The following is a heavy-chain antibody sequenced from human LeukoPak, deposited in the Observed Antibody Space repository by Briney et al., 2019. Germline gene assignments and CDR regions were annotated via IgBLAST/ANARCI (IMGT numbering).Heavy chain of an antibody. CDR1: GFTFSSYG. Sequence: GGSLRLSCAASGFTFSSYGMHWVRQAPGKGLEWVAVIWYDGSNKYYAHSVKGRFTISRDNSKNTLYLQMNSLRAEDTAVYYCARAMVREPGVDYWGQGTLVTVSS. CDR3: ARAMVREPGVDY. J-gene: IGHJ4*02. D-gene: IGHD3-10*01. V-gene: IGHV3-33*01. CDR2: IWYDGSNK.